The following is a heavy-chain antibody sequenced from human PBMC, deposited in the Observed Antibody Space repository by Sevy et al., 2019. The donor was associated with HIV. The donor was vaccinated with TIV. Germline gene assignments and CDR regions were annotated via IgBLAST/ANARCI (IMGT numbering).Heavy chain of an antibody. CDR2: IYFTGNT. Sequence: SETLSLTCSVSGGSSSSYFWTWVRQSPGKGLEWIGNIYFTGNTDHSPSLKSRVTLSLDTSKSQFSLTLNSVTAADTAIYFCARDSTTRPRVLDYWGQGTLVTVSS. CDR3: ARDSTTRPRVLDY. CDR1: GGSSSSYF. J-gene: IGHJ4*02. V-gene: IGHV4-59*01. D-gene: IGHD1-1*01.